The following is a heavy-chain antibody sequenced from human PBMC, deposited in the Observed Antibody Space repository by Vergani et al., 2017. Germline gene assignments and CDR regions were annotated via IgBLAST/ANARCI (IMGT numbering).Heavy chain of an antibody. Sequence: QVQLVESGGGVVQPGRSLRLSCAASGFTFSSYGMHWVRQAPGKGLEWVAVIWYDGSNKYYADSVKGRFTISRDNSKNTLYLQMNSLRAEDTAVYYCAKDPRLHDYGENWYFDLWGRGTLVTVSS. V-gene: IGHV3-33*06. CDR1: GFTFSSYG. J-gene: IGHJ2*01. CDR3: AKDPRLHDYGENWYFDL. CDR2: IWYDGSNK. D-gene: IGHD4-17*01.